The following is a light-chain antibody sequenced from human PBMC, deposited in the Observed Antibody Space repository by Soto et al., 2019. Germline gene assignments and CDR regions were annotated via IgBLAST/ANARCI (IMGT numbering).Light chain of an antibody. CDR1: SSNIGSNY. Sequence: QSVLTQPPSASGTPGQRVTISCSGSSSNIGSNYVYWYQQLPGTAPKRLIYRNNQRPSGVPDRFSGSKSGTSASLAISGLRSEDEADYYCAAWDDSLSRPYVFGTGTKLTVL. CDR2: RNN. CDR3: AAWDDSLSRPYV. J-gene: IGLJ1*01. V-gene: IGLV1-47*01.